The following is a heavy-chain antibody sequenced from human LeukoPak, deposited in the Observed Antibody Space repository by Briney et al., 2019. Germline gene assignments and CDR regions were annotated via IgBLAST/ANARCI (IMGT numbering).Heavy chain of an antibody. CDR1: GYTFTGYY. D-gene: IGHD3-10*01. CDR2: INPNSGGT. V-gene: IGHV1-2*02. J-gene: IGHJ6*03. CDR3: ARGLMGKYYYGSGSYYLPRYYYYMDV. Sequence: ASVKVSCKASGYTFTGYYMHWVRQAPGQGLEWMGWINPNSGGTNYAQKFQGSVTMTRDTSISTAYMELSRLRSDDTAVYYCARGLMGKYYYGSGSYYLPRYYYYMDVWGKGTTVTVSS.